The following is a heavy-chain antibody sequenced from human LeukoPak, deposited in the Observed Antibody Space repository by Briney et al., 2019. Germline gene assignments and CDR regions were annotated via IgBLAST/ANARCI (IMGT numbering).Heavy chain of an antibody. J-gene: IGHJ4*02. V-gene: IGHV3-7*01. CDR3: ARGESIAARPLDY. D-gene: IGHD6-6*01. CDR1: GFTFSSYW. Sequence: GGSLRLSCAASGFTFSSYWMSWVRQAPGKGLEWVANIKQDGSEKYYVDSVKGRFTISRDNAKNSLYLQMNSLRAEDTAVYYCARGESIAARPLDYWGQGTLVTVSS. CDR2: IKQDGSEK.